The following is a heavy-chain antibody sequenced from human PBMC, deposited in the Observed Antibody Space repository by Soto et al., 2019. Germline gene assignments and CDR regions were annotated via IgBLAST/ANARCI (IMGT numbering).Heavy chain of an antibody. CDR3: AASIFYYGMDV. CDR2: IYPGDSDT. J-gene: IGHJ6*02. Sequence: SLKISCKGSGYTFTNYWIVWVRQMPGKGLEWMGIIYPGDSDTKYNPSFQGQVTISADKSITTTYLQWSSLKASDTAIYYCAASIFYYGMDVWGHGTTVTVSS. V-gene: IGHV5-51*01. CDR1: GYTFTNYW.